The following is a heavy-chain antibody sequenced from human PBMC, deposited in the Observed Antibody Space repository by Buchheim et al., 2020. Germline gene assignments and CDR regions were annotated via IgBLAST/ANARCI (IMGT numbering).Heavy chain of an antibody. V-gene: IGHV3-30*18. Sequence: QVQLVESGGGVVQPGRSLRLSCAAPGFTFSSYGMHWVRQAPGKGLEWVAVISYDGSNKYYADSVKGRFTIPRDNSKNTLYLQMNSLRAEDTAVYYCAKEGAVPAAMGGYYYYGMDVWGQGTT. D-gene: IGHD2-2*01. CDR3: AKEGAVPAAMGGYYYYGMDV. CDR2: ISYDGSNK. CDR1: GFTFSSYG. J-gene: IGHJ6*02.